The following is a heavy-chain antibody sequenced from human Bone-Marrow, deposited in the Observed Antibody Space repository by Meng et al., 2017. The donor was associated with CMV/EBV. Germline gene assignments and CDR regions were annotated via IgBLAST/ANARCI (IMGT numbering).Heavy chain of an antibody. CDR3: ASMVGGGYFGY. J-gene: IGHJ4*02. Sequence: GESLKISCVVSGFTVSSNYMSWVRQAPGKGLEWVSAIYSDDSTYYADSVKGRFTISRDNSKNTLYLQMNSLRAEDTAVYYCASMVGGGYFGYWGQGTLVTVSS. CDR1: GFTVSSNY. D-gene: IGHD4-23*01. CDR2: IYSDDST. V-gene: IGHV3-53*01.